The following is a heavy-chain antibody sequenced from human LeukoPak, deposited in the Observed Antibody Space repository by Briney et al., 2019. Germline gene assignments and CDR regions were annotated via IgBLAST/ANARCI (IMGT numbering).Heavy chain of an antibody. D-gene: IGHD3-3*01. J-gene: IGHJ4*02. Sequence: SETLSLTCAVYGGSFSGYYWSWIRQPPGKGLEWIGEINHSGSTNYNPSLKSRVTISVDTSKNQFSLKLSSVTAADTAVYYCARDRRTYCDFWSGYFGYWGQGTLVTVSS. CDR3: ARDRRTYCDFWSGYFGY. CDR1: GGSFSGYY. CDR2: INHSGST. V-gene: IGHV4-34*01.